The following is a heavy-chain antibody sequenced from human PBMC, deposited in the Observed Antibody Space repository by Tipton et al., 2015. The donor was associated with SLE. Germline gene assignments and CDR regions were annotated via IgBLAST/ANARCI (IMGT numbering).Heavy chain of an antibody. CDR2: IYYSGST. J-gene: IGHJ4*02. V-gene: IGHV4-39*07. CDR3: AREADIVVVVAAHFDY. D-gene: IGHD2-15*01. Sequence: LRLSCTVSGGSISSSSYYWGWIRQPPGKGLEWIGSIYYSGSTYYNPSLKSRVTISVDTSKNQFSLKLSSVTAADTAVYYCAREADIVVVVAAHFDYWGQGTLVTVSS. CDR1: GGSISSSSYY.